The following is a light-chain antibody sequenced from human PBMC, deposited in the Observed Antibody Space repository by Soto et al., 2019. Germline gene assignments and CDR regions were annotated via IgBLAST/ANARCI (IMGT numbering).Light chain of an antibody. CDR1: NIGSKS. Sequence: SYELTQPPSVSVAPGQTARITCGGNNIGSKSVHWYQQKPGQAPVLVVYDDSDRPSGIPERFSGSNSGNTATLTISRVEAGDEADYYCQAWDSSSDHPYVVFGGGTKLTVL. CDR3: QAWDSSSDHPYVV. CDR2: DDS. J-gene: IGLJ2*01. V-gene: IGLV3-21*02.